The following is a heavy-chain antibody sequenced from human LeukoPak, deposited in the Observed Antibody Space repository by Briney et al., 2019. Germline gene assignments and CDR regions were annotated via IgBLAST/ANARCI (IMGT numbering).Heavy chain of an antibody. D-gene: IGHD4/OR15-4a*01. J-gene: IGHJ3*02. Sequence: GGSLRLSCAASGFTFSSYGMHWVRQAPGKGLEWVAFIRYDGSNKYYADSVKGRFTISRDNSKNTLYLQMNSLRAEDTAVYYCARPLVGAVSAFDIWGQGTMVTVSS. V-gene: IGHV3-30*02. CDR2: IRYDGSNK. CDR3: ARPLVGAVSAFDI. CDR1: GFTFSSYG.